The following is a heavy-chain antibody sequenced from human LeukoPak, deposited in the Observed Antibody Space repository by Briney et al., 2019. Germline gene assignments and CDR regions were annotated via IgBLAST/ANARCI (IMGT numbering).Heavy chain of an antibody. V-gene: IGHV4-39*07. CDR1: GGSISSSSYY. CDR3: ARHPAGRGSKYFDL. J-gene: IGHJ2*01. CDR2: IYYSGST. D-gene: IGHD3-10*01. Sequence: PSETLSLTSTVSGGSISSSSYYWGWIRQPPGKGLEWIGSIYYSGSTSYNASLRSRVTMSVDTSKNQFSLKLSSVTAADTAVYYCARHPAGRGSKYFDLWGRGTLVTVSS.